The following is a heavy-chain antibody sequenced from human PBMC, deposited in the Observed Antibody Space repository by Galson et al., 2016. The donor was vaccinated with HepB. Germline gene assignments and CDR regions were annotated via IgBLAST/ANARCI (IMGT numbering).Heavy chain of an antibody. J-gene: IGHJ4*02. V-gene: IGHV4-4*02. Sequence: SETLSLTCSVSGGSISSTHWWSWVRQPPGRGLEWIGEIYHTGSTNYNPSLKSRVTISVDKSKNQFSLRLTSVTAADTAMYFYETVLYCIGDSCEETWGQGTLVTVSS. D-gene: IGHD2-15*01. CDR2: IYHTGST. CDR3: ETVLYCIGDSCEET. CDR1: GGSISSTHW.